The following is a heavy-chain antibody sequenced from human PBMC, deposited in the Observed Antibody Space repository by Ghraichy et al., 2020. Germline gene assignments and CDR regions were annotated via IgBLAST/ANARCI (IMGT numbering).Heavy chain of an antibody. CDR2: IYYSGST. J-gene: IGHJ4*02. Sequence: SETLSLTCTVSGGSISSSSYYWVWIRQPPGKGLEWIGSIYYSGSTYYNPSLKSRVTISVDTSKNQFSLKLSSVTAADTAVYYCARHQIIMITFGGVDYWGQGTLVTVSS. D-gene: IGHD3-16*01. V-gene: IGHV4-39*01. CDR1: GGSISSSSYY. CDR3: ARHQIIMITFGGVDY.